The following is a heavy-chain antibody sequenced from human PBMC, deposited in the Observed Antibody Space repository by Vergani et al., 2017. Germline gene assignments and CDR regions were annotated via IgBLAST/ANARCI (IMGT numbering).Heavy chain of an antibody. CDR3: ASWGNVVVVPGTLVRWDGFDI. CDR1: GYTFTGYY. D-gene: IGHD2-15*01. J-gene: IGHJ3*02. V-gene: IGHV1-2*02. Sequence: QFQLVQSGAEVKKAGASFKVSCKASGYTFTGYYLHWVRQAPGQGLEWMGWIDPKSGDTKYAQKFQGRISMTRDTSISTAYLELSRLQSDDTAIYFCASWGNVVVVPGTLVRWDGFDIWGQGTKVSVSS. CDR2: IDPKSGDT.